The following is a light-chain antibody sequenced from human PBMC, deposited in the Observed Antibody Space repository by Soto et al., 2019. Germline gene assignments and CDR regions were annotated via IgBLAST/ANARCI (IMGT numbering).Light chain of an antibody. J-gene: IGLJ2*01. CDR2: EVT. Sequence: QSVLTQPASVSGSPGQSITISCTGTSGDVGGYNFVSWYQHHPGKAPKLMIYEVTNRPSGVSARFSGSKSGNTASLTISGLQAEDEADYYCSSYANNNTRVFGGGTKLTVL. CDR3: SSYANNNTRV. CDR1: SGDVGGYNF. V-gene: IGLV2-14*01.